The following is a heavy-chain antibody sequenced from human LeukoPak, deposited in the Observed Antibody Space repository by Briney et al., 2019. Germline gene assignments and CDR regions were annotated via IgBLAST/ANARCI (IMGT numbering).Heavy chain of an antibody. V-gene: IGHV3-53*01. D-gene: IGHD3-10*01. CDR3: AKRGIVIRAVIIVGFHKEAYYFDY. Sequence: GGSLRLSCAASGFTVSSNYMSWVRQAPGKGLEWVSVIYSDGSTYYPDSVKGRFTISRDNPKNTLYLQMNSLRAEDTAVYFCAKRGIVIRAVIIVGFHKEAYYFDYWGQGALVTVSS. CDR2: IYSDGST. J-gene: IGHJ4*02. CDR1: GFTVSSNY.